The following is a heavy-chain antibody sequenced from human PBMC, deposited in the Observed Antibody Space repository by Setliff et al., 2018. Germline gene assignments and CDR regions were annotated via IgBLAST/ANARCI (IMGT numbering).Heavy chain of an antibody. CDR2: IKEDGSEK. J-gene: IGHJ5*02. V-gene: IGHV3-7*01. CDR1: GFTFSSYW. CDR3: STRTVAARSLDT. Sequence: GGSLRLSCAASGFTFSSYWMSWVRQAPGKGLEWVANIKEDGSEKYHADSVKGRFTISRDNSKNSLYLQLNSLRAEDTAVYYCSTRTVAARSLDTWGQGTLVTVSS. D-gene: IGHD6-13*01.